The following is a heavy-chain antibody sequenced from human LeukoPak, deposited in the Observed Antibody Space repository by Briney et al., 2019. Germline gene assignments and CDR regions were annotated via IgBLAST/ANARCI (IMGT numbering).Heavy chain of an antibody. D-gene: IGHD6-25*01. Sequence: NPSETLSLTCGVSGGSITTTNFWSWVRQTPGQGPEWIGEVSVSGLSDYNPSLRGRVTMSLDTSKNHLSLKLTSVTAADTAVYYCTRENAAFSPFGYWGQGTLVTV. CDR3: TRENAAFSPFGY. V-gene: IGHV4-4*02. CDR2: VSVSGLS. CDR1: GGSITTTNF. J-gene: IGHJ4*02.